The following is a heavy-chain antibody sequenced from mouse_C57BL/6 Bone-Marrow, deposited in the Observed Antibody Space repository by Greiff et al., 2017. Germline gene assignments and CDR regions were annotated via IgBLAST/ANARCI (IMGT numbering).Heavy chain of an antibody. CDR3: ARSYDGYFDY. CDR2: IDPSDSYT. D-gene: IGHD2-3*01. CDR1: GYTFTSYW. J-gene: IGHJ2*01. Sequence: QVQLQQPGAELVKPGASVKLSCKASGYTFTSYWMQWVKQRPGQGLEWIGEIDPSDSYTNSNQKFKGKATLTVDTSSSTAYMQLSSLTSEDSAVYYCARSYDGYFDYWGQGTTLTVSS. V-gene: IGHV1-50*01.